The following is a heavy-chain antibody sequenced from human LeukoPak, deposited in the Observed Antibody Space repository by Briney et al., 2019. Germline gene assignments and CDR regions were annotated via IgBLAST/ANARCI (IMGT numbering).Heavy chain of an antibody. D-gene: IGHD1-1*01. V-gene: IGHV3-23*01. J-gene: IGHJ4*02. Sequence: GGSLRLSCAASGFTFSSYAMSWVRQAPGKGLEGVASISIGGGFTYYADSVKGRFTISRDNSKNTLYLQMNSLRAEDTAVYYCAKRFGWNDGFDYWGQGTLVTVSS. CDR1: GFTFSSYA. CDR3: AKRFGWNDGFDY. CDR2: ISIGGGFT.